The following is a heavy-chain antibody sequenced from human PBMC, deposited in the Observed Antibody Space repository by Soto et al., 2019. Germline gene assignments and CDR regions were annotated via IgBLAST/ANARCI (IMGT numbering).Heavy chain of an antibody. D-gene: IGHD6-13*01. V-gene: IGHV3-33*01. CDR3: ARMGGGFAEQQVEVFGY. CDR1: GFTFSHYA. Sequence: QVQLVESGGGVVQAGRSLRLSCAVSGFTFSHYAMHWVRQSPRKGLEWVAVIWYDGTNKYYADSVKGRFTISRDNSKHTLYLQMNSLRAEDTAIYYWARMGGGFAEQQVEVFGYWGQGALVTVSS. CDR2: IWYDGTNK. J-gene: IGHJ4*02.